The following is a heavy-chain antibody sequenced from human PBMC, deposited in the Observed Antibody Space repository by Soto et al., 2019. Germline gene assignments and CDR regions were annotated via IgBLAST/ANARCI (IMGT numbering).Heavy chain of an antibody. CDR1: GGSINNYY. CDR3: ARVKLGYSYGSIFDY. J-gene: IGHJ4*02. V-gene: IGHV4-59*01. Sequence: SETLSLTCSVSGGSINNYYWTWIRQPPGKGLEMIGYIFYSGSTTYNPSLKSRVTLSVDTSKNQFSLKLRAVTAADTAIYYCARVKLGYSYGSIFDYWGQGTLVTVSS. D-gene: IGHD5-18*01. CDR2: IFYSGST.